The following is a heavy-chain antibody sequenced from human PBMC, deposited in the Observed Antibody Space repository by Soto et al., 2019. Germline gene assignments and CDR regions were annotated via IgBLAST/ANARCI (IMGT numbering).Heavy chain of an antibody. J-gene: IGHJ6*02. V-gene: IGHV4-4*07. CDR1: CGSISSYY. D-gene: IGHD2-2*01. CDR3: ARDDIVVVPAANYYYYYGMDV. CDR2: IYTSGST. Sequence: PSETLSLTCTVSCGSISSYYWSWIRQPAGKGLEWIGRIYTSGSTNYNPSLKSRVTMSVDTSKNQFSLKLSSVTAADTAVYYCARDDIVVVPAANYYYYYGMDVWGQGTTVTVSS.